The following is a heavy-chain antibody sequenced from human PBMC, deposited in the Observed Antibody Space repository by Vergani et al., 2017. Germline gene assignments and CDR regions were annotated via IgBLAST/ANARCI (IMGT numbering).Heavy chain of an antibody. CDR3: TRHWAVVAANNWFDP. J-gene: IGHJ5*02. CDR1: GGSINSGDYY. Sequence: QVQLQESGPGLVKPSQTLSLTCTVSGGSINSGDYYWSWFRQPPGKGLEWIGYIYYSGNTYYNPSLRSRVSISLDTSKNRFSLKLNSVTAADTAVYYCTRHWAVVAANNWFDPWGQGTLVTVSS. V-gene: IGHV4-30-4*08. CDR2: IYYSGNT. D-gene: IGHD2-15*01.